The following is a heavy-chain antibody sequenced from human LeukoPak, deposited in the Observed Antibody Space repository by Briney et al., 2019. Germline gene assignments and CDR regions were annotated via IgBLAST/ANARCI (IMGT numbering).Heavy chain of an antibody. D-gene: IGHD3-22*01. CDR2: ISWNSGSI. CDR1: GFTFDDYA. J-gene: IGHJ4*02. Sequence: PGGSLRLSCAASGFTFDDYAMHWVRQAPGKGLEWVTGISWNSGSIYYADSVKGRFTISRDNAKNSLYLQMNSLRAEDTALYYCARYDSSGYEGLDYWGQGTLVTVSS. V-gene: IGHV3-9*01. CDR3: ARYDSSGYEGLDY.